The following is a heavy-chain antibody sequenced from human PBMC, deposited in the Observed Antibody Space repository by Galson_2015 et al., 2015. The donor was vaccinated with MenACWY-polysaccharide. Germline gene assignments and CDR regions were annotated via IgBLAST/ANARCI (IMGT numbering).Heavy chain of an antibody. CDR2: IHTYNGDT. Sequence: EWMGWIHTYNGDTNSAAQIQGRVTMTTDTSTNTAYMELRNLRSDDTAVYYCARGPPGYAGSWHPLQYWGQGTLVTVSA. CDR3: ARGPPGYAGSWHPLQY. D-gene: IGHD2-15*01. V-gene: IGHV1-18*01. J-gene: IGHJ4*02.